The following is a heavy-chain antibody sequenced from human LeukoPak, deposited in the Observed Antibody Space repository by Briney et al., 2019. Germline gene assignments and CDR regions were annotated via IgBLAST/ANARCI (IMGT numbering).Heavy chain of an antibody. Sequence: SETLSLTCTVSGDSINAYHWGWIRQPPGKGLEWIGYIYFSGTTKYNPSLESRVTISVDTSKNQFSLKLSSVTAADTAVYYCARRRAEGGSNGHYNWFDPWGQGILVTVSS. CDR2: IYFSGTT. J-gene: IGHJ5*02. V-gene: IGHV4-59*08. CDR1: GDSINAYH. CDR3: ARRRAEGGSNGHYNWFDP. D-gene: IGHD6-13*01.